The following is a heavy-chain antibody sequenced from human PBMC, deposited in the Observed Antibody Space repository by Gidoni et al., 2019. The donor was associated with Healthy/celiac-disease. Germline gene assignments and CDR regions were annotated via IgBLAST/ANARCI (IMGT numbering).Heavy chain of an antibody. CDR3: ARGDIGY. J-gene: IGHJ4*02. Sequence: VRQAPGKGLEWVANIKQDGSEKYYVDSVKGRFTISREHAKNSLYLQMNSLRAEDTAVYYCARGDIGYWGQGTLVTVSS. CDR2: IKQDGSEK. V-gene: IGHV3-7*01. D-gene: IGHD2-21*02.